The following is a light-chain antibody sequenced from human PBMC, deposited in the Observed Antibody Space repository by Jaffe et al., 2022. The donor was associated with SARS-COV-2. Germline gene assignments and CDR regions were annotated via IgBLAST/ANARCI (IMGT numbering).Light chain of an antibody. CDR1: QSISHW. CDR2: QAS. J-gene: IGKJ1*01. CDR3: QQYNSYSWT. Sequence: DIQMTQSPSTLSASVGDRVTITCRASQSISHWLAWYQQRPGRAPKLLIYQASTLETGVPSRFSGSGSETEFTLTISSLQPDDFATYFCQQYNSYSWTFGQGTKVEIK. V-gene: IGKV1-5*03.